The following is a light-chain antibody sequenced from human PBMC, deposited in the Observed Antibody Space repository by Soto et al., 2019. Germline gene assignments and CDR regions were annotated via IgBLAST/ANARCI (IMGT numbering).Light chain of an antibody. J-gene: IGKJ4*01. Sequence: DIQMTQSPSSLSASIGDRITITCRASQDIRNSLAWYHQKPGKVPKLLIYAASTLQSGVPSRFSGSGSGTDFTLTISSLQPEDVATYSCQKYNSAPLTFGGGTEVEIK. V-gene: IGKV1-27*01. CDR2: AAS. CDR3: QKYNSAPLT. CDR1: QDIRNS.